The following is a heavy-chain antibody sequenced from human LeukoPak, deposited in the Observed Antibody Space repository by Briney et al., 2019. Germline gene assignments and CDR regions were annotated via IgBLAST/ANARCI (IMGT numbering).Heavy chain of an antibody. CDR2: ISSSGSTI. CDR3: ASICSSTSCYTYYYYYMDV. CDR1: GFTFRSYE. Sequence: PGGSLRLSCAASGFTFRSYEMNWVRQAPGKGLEWVSYISSSGSTIYYADSVKGRFTISRDNAKNSLYLQMNSLRAEDTAVYYCASICSSTSCYTYYYYYMDVWGKGTTVTVSS. V-gene: IGHV3-48*03. D-gene: IGHD2-2*02. J-gene: IGHJ6*03.